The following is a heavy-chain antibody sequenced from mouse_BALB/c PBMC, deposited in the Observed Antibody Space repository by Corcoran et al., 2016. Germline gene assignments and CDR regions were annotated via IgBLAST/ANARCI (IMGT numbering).Heavy chain of an antibody. J-gene: IGHJ3*01. D-gene: IGHD2-1*01. CDR2: IDPENGNT. Sequence: EVQMQQSGAELVRPGALVKLSCKASGFNIKDSYMHWVKQRPEKGLEWIGWIDPENGNTIYDTKFQGKASITADTSSNTAYLQLSSLTSEDTAVYYCAYYGNWFAYWGQWTLVTVSA. CDR3: AYYGNWFAY. CDR1: GFNIKDSY. V-gene: IGHV14-1*02.